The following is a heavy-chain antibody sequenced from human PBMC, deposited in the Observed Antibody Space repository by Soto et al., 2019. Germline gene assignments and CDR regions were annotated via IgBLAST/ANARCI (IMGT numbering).Heavy chain of an antibody. Sequence: VQVLESGGGLVQPGGSLRLSCSVSGFAFGGFTMTWVRQAPGKGLEWVSSISGSAARTYYADSVQGRFTISRDNSKSTLYLQTNSLRVEDTAEYYCTRGGVGTTGSCDFWGQGTLVAVSS. CDR2: ISGSAART. D-gene: IGHD6-13*01. J-gene: IGHJ4*02. CDR1: GFAFGGFT. CDR3: TRGGVGTTGSCDF. V-gene: IGHV3-23*01.